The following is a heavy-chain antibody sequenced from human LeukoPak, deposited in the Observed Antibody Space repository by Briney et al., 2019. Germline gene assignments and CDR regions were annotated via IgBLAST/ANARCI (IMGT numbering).Heavy chain of an antibody. Sequence: PSETLSLTCTVSGGSISSYYWSWIRQPPGKGLEWVGYIYYSGSTNYNPSLESRVTISVDTSKNQLSLELSSVTAADTAVYYCARRLGFRSWFDPWGQGTLVTVSS. V-gene: IGHV4-59*08. CDR2: IYYSGST. J-gene: IGHJ5*02. CDR1: GGSISSYY. D-gene: IGHD3-10*01. CDR3: ARRLGFRSWFDP.